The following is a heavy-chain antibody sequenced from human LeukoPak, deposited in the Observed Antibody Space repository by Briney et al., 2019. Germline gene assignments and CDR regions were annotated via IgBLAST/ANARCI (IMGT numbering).Heavy chain of an antibody. V-gene: IGHV4-59*01. CDR3: ARARYSSAPFDY. D-gene: IGHD6-25*01. CDR2: IYYSGST. J-gene: IGHJ4*02. CDR1: GGSISSYY. Sequence: SETLSLTCIVSGGSISSYYWSWIRQPPGKGLEWIGYIYYSGSTNYNPSLKSRVTISVVTSKNQFSLKLSSVTAADTAVCYCARARYSSAPFDYWGQGTLITVSS.